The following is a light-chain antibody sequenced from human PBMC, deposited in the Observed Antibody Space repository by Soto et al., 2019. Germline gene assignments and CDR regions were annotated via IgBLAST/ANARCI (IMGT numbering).Light chain of an antibody. CDR3: QQYGNSSFT. CDR1: QSVRSNY. V-gene: IGKV3-20*01. J-gene: IGKJ4*01. CDR2: GAS. Sequence: EIVLTQSPGTLSLSPGERATLSCRASQSVRSNYLAWYQQIPGQAPRLLVYGASSRATGIPDRISGSGSGTDFTLTIRRLEPEDFAVYYCQQYGNSSFTFGGGTKVDIK.